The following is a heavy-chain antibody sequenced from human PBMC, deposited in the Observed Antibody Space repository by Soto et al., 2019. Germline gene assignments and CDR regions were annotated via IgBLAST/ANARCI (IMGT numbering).Heavy chain of an antibody. V-gene: IGHV3-7*01. J-gene: IGHJ6*02. D-gene: IGHD6-6*01. Sequence: EVQLVESGGGLVQPGGSLRLSCAASGFTFSSYWMSWVRQAPGKGLEWVANIKQDGSEKYYVDSVKGRFTISRDNAKNSLYLQMNSLRAEDTAVYYCARESGYSSSFYYYYYYGMDVWGQGTTVTVSS. CDR1: GFTFSSYW. CDR2: IKQDGSEK. CDR3: ARESGYSSSFYYYYYYGMDV.